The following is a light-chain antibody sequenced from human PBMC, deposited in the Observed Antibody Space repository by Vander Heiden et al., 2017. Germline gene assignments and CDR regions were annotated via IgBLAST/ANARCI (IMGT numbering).Light chain of an antibody. Sequence: SSELTQDPAVSVALGQTVRITCQGDSLRSYYASWYPQKPGQALVLVIYVKNNRHAGIPDRVSVSSSGHTAALTITGAQAEEAADYYCNSRDISGNHLVFGGGTKLTVL. CDR2: VKN. CDR1: SLRSYY. V-gene: IGLV3-19*01. J-gene: IGLJ3*02. CDR3: NSRDISGNHLV.